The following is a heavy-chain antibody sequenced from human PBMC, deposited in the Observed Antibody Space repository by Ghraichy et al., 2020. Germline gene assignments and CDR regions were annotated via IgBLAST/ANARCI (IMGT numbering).Heavy chain of an antibody. Sequence: SETLSLTCAVYGGALSGSYWTWIRQPPGKGLEWIGEITRGGSTAYNPSLKSRLTISLDTSKNQFSLKLSSVTAADTAVYYCARGYGSGSYYEYWGQGTLVTVSS. J-gene: IGHJ4*02. CDR3: ARGYGSGSYYEY. D-gene: IGHD3-10*01. CDR2: ITRGGST. CDR1: GGALSGSY. V-gene: IGHV4-34*01.